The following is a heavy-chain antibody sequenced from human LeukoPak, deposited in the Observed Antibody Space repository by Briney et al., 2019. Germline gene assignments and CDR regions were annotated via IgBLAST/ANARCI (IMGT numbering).Heavy chain of an antibody. J-gene: IGHJ4*02. Sequence: GAYLKTPCKGPGSRFTSNWFGWGRKLPGKGVEGVGIIYPGDSDTRYGPHFPGQVTISADESITTAYLQWNRLTASDTAMYCCSRRSKTAAGTWEYYFDYWGQGTLVTVSS. D-gene: IGHD6-13*01. CDR3: SRRSKTAAGTWEYYFDY. V-gene: IGHV5-51*01. CDR2: IYPGDSDT. CDR1: GSRFTSNW.